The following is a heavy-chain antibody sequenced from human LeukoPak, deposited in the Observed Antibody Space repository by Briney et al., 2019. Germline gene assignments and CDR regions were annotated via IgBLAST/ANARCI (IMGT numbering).Heavy chain of an antibody. J-gene: IGHJ6*02. Sequence: GGSLRLSCAASGFTVSSNYMSWVRQAPGKGLEWVSAIYSGGSTYYADSVKGRFTISRDNSKNTLYLQMNSLRAEDTAVYYCAAFGEYYGMDVWGQGTTVTVSS. V-gene: IGHV3-66*01. D-gene: IGHD3-10*01. CDR2: IYSGGST. CDR3: AAFGEYYGMDV. CDR1: GFTVSSNY.